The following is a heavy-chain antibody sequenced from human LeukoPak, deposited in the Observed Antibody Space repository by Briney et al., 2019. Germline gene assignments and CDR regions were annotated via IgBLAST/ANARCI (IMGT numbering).Heavy chain of an antibody. D-gene: IGHD3-3*01. CDR1: GFTFGDYA. Sequence: GSLRLSCTASGFTFGDYAMSWFRQAPGKGLEWVGFIRSKAYGGTTEYAASVKGRFTISRDDSKSIAYLQMNSLKTEDTAVYYCTRGTEAYDFWSGYNNWFDPWGQGTLVTVSS. CDR2: IRSKAYGGTT. J-gene: IGHJ5*02. CDR3: TRGTEAYDFWSGYNNWFDP. V-gene: IGHV3-49*03.